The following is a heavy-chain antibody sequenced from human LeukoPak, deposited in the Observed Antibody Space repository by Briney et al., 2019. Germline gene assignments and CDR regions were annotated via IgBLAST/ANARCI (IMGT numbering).Heavy chain of an antibody. Sequence: PSETLSLTCTVSGGSISSSSYYWGWIRQPPGKGLEWIGSIYYSGSTYYNPSLKSRVTISVDKSKNQFSLKLSSVTAADTAVYYCAGGYSSLLYYFDYWGQGALVTVSS. CDR2: IYYSGST. D-gene: IGHD5-18*01. CDR3: AGGYSSLLYYFDY. V-gene: IGHV4-39*07. CDR1: GGSISSSSYY. J-gene: IGHJ4*02.